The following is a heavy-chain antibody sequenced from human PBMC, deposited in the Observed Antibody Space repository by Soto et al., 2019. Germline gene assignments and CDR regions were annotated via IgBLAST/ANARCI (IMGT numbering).Heavy chain of an antibody. Sequence: QVQLVESGGGVVQPGRSLRLSCAASGFTFSGYGMHWVRQAPGKGLEWVAVTRHEGSNTYYADSVRGRFTISSDNSNKMLYLQMNSLRAEDTAVYYCARDGVGTTTYFGYFDYWGQGTLVTVSS. J-gene: IGHJ4*02. CDR1: GFTFSGYG. V-gene: IGHV3-33*01. CDR2: TRHEGSNT. D-gene: IGHD1-26*01. CDR3: ARDGVGTTTYFGYFDY.